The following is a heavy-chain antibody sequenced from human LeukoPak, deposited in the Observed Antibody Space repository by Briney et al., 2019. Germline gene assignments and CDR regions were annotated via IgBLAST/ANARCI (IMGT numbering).Heavy chain of an antibody. CDR3: ATGRWGSSWYRGFDP. Sequence: PSETLSLTCTVSGGSISSYYWSWIRQPPGTGLEWIGYIYYSGSTNYNPSLKSRVTISVDTSKNQFSLKLSSVTAADTAVYYCATGRWGSSWYRGFDPWGQGTLVTVSS. CDR1: GGSISSYY. CDR2: IYYSGST. D-gene: IGHD6-13*01. J-gene: IGHJ5*02. V-gene: IGHV4-59*08.